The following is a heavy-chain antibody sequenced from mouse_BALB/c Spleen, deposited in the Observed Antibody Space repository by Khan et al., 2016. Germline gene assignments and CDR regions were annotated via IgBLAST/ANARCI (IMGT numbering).Heavy chain of an antibody. CDR3: ARAPPRWYFDV. Sequence: VQLQQSGPGLVKPSQSLSLTCTVTGYSITSDYAWNWIRQFPGNKLEWMGYISYSGSTSYNPSLKSRISITRDTSKNQFFLQLNFVTTEDTATXYCARAPPRWYFDVWGAGTTVTVSS. CDR1: GYSITSDYA. J-gene: IGHJ1*01. CDR2: ISYSGST. V-gene: IGHV3-2*02.